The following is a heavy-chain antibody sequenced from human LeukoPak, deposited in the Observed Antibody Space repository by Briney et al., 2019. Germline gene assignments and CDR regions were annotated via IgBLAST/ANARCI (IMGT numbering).Heavy chain of an antibody. J-gene: IGHJ6*02. V-gene: IGHV4-4*07. CDR3: ARHDIRRDGYNYGMDV. D-gene: IGHD5-24*01. Sequence: SETLSLTCSVSGGSISGYYWSWIRQPAGKGLEWIGRMYTSGGAYYKPSLRSRVTMSVDTSKNQISLEVQSVTAADTAVYYCARHDIRRDGYNYGMDVWGQGTTVTVSS. CDR2: MYTSGGA. CDR1: GGSISGYY.